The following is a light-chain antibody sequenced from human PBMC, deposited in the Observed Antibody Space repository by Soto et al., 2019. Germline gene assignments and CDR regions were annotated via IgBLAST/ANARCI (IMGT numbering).Light chain of an antibody. J-gene: IGKJ4*01. CDR3: QKYDNLPLN. CDR1: HDISDY. CDR2: DAA. Sequence: DIQMTHSPSSLSESVVDRVTITFQASHDISDYVNWFQQKPGKPPTLLIYDAAHLETGVPSRFSGSGSGTEFSLTISSLQAEDFATYYCQKYDNLPLNFGGGTKVDI. V-gene: IGKV1-33*01.